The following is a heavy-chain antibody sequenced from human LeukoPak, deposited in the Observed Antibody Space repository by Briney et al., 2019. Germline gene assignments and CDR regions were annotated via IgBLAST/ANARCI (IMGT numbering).Heavy chain of an antibody. D-gene: IGHD3-22*01. V-gene: IGHV1-2*02. J-gene: IGHJ4*02. CDR2: INPNSGGT. Sequence: ASVTVSCKASGYTFTGYYMHWVRQAPGQGLEWMGWINPNSGGTNYAQKIQGRVTMTRDTSISTAYMELSRLRSDDTAVYYCAREQGYYDSSGYYPDYWGQGTLVTVSS. CDR1: GYTFTGYY. CDR3: AREQGYYDSSGYYPDY.